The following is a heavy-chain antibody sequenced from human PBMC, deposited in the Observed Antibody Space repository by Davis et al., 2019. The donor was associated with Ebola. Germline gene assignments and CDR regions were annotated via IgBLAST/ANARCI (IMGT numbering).Heavy chain of an antibody. CDR1: GFTVSSNY. J-gene: IGHJ4*02. CDR2: ISGSGGST. CDR3: AREGTIFGVVIPFDY. D-gene: IGHD3-3*01. V-gene: IGHV3-23*01. Sequence: PGGSLRLSCAASGFTVSSNYMNWVRQAPGKGLEWVSAISGSGGSTYYADSVKGRFTISRDNSKNTLYLQMNSLRAEDTAVYYCAREGTIFGVVIPFDYWGQGTLVTVSS.